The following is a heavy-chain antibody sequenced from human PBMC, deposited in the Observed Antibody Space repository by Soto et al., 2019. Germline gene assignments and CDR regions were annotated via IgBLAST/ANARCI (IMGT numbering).Heavy chain of an antibody. V-gene: IGHV4-59*12. CDR3: ARLGGVAARTFDY. Sequence: SETLSLTCTVAGGCINDFYWSWIRQPPGKGLEWIGYIYYSGSTDYNPSLKSRVTISVEPSKTQFSLNLRSVNTADTAVYYCARLGGVAARTFDYWGQGTLVTGSS. CDR2: IYYSGST. J-gene: IGHJ4*02. D-gene: IGHD6-6*01. CDR1: GGCINDFY.